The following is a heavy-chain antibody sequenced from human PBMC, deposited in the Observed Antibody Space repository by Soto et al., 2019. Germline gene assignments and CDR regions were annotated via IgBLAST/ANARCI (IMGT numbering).Heavy chain of an antibody. J-gene: IGHJ5*02. Sequence: PSETLSLTCSVSGGSIANYYWSWIRQPPGKGLEWIGYVYYSGSTNYNPSLKSRVTMSVDTSRNLFSLKLTSVTAADTAMYYCARNLHDCNLRNWFDPWGQGTLVTVSS. V-gene: IGHV4-59*01. CDR3: ARNLHDCNLRNWFDP. D-gene: IGHD2-21*02. CDR1: GGSIANYY. CDR2: VYYSGST.